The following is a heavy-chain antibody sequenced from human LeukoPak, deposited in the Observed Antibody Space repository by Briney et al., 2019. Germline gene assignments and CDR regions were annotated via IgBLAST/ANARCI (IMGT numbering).Heavy chain of an antibody. CDR2: INRDGSAK. J-gene: IGHJ4*02. V-gene: IGHV3-7*01. CDR3: ARSGATGTVDY. D-gene: IGHD1-1*01. CDR1: AFTFSKYW. Sequence: GGSLRLSCAASAFTFSKYWMSWVRQSPGKGLEWVANINRDGSAKYYVDSVEGRFTISRDNGKNSLYLQMNSLRAEDTAMYHCARSGATGTVDYWGQGTLVIVSP.